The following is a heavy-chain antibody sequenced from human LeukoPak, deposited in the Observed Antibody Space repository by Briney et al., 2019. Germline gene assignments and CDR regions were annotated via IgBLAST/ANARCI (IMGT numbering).Heavy chain of an antibody. Sequence: GGSLRLSCVASGFTFSSYWMHWVRQGSGKGLVWVSRINSDGSTTSYADSVKGRFTISRDNAKNTLYLQMNSLRAEDTAVYYCARDSTELLWFGEPFDYWGQGTLVTVSS. J-gene: IGHJ4*02. D-gene: IGHD3-10*01. V-gene: IGHV3-74*01. CDR2: INSDGSTT. CDR1: GFTFSSYW. CDR3: ARDSTELLWFGEPFDY.